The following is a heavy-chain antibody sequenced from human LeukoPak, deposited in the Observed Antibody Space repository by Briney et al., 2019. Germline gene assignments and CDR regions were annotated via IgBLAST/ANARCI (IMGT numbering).Heavy chain of an antibody. J-gene: IGHJ4*02. V-gene: IGHV1-18*01. CDR2: ISAYNGYT. D-gene: IGHD1-26*01. Sequence: GASVKVSCKASGYTFTNFPIGWVRQAPGQGLEWMGWISAYNGYTKYAPSLQGRVTMTPDTSTSTAYMQLRSLRSDDTAMYYCARVGGNYEGLIDYWGQGTLVTVSS. CDR1: GYTFTNFP. CDR3: ARVGGNYEGLIDY.